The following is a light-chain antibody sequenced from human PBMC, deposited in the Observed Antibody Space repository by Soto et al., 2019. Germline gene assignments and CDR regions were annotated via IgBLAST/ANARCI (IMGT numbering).Light chain of an antibody. Sequence: DIQMTQSPSTLSASIGDRVTITCRASQSLNRELAWYQQKPGKVPELLIYQASNLIGGVPSRFTGAGSGTEFTHTISSLQPDDSATYYCQQYNAYSLTFGGGTKVEIK. CDR2: QAS. CDR3: QQYNAYSLT. V-gene: IGKV1-5*03. CDR1: QSLNRE. J-gene: IGKJ4*01.